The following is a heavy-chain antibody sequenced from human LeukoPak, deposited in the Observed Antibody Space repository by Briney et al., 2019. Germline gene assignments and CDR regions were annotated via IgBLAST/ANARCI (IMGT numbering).Heavy chain of an antibody. CDR2: IWYDGSNK. V-gene: IGHV3-33*01. Sequence: GGSLRLSCAASGFTFSSYGMHWVRQAPGKGLERVAVIWYDGSNKYYADSVKGRFTISRDNSKNTLYLQMNSLRAEDTAVYYCARDRLTSSYYYGMDVWGKGTTVTVSS. CDR3: ARDRLTSSYYYGMDV. J-gene: IGHJ6*04. D-gene: IGHD6-19*01. CDR1: GFTFSSYG.